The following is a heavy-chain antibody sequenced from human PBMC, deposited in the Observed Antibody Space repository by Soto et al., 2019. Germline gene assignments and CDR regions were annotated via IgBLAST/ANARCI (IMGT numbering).Heavy chain of an antibody. CDR2: ITGRGADT. D-gene: IGHD4-4*01. V-gene: IGHV3-23*01. CDR3: ARGIDYKDRSALDI. CDR1: GFTYASYT. J-gene: IGHJ3*02. Sequence: EVQLLESGGVLVQPGGSLRLSCAASGFTYASYTLSWVRQAPGTGLEWVSGITGRGADTFYADSVKGRITVSRDNSKNTQFLQMDSLRAEGTDVYYCARGIDYKDRSALDIWGQGTMVAVS.